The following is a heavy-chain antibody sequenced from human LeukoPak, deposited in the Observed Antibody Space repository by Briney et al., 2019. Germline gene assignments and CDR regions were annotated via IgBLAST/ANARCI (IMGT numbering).Heavy chain of an antibody. CDR3: ASGSHYYDSSGYYS. D-gene: IGHD3-22*01. CDR1: GYSISSGYY. J-gene: IGHJ4*02. CDR2: IYHSGST. Sequence: SETLSLTCTVSGYSISSGYYWGWIRQPPGKGLEWIGSIYHSGSTYYNPSLKSRVTISVDTSKNQFSLKLSSVTAADTAVYYCASGSHYYDSSGYYSWGQGTLVTVSS. V-gene: IGHV4-38-2*02.